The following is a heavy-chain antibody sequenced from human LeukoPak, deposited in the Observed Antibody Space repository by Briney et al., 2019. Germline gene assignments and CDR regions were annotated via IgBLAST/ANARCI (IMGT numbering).Heavy chain of an antibody. Sequence: PSETLSLTCTVSGGSISSYYWSWIRQPPGEGLVWIGYIHYSGSTNYNPSLKSRVTISVDTSKDQFSLKLSSVTAADTAVYYCARVSWFPGTSYYYMDVWGKGTTVTVSS. D-gene: IGHD1-1*01. CDR1: GGSISSYY. CDR2: IHYSGST. CDR3: ARVSWFPGTSYYYMDV. J-gene: IGHJ6*03. V-gene: IGHV4-59*01.